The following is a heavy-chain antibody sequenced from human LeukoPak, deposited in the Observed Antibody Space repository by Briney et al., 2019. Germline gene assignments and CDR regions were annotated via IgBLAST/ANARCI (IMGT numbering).Heavy chain of an antibody. Sequence: GGSLRLSCAASGFTFSSYSMNWVRQAPGKGLEWVSSISSSSSYIYYADSVKGRFTISRDNAKNSLYLQMNSLRAEDTAVYYCARVSTDSSGYAAFDYWGQGTLVTISS. D-gene: IGHD3-22*01. CDR2: ISSSSSYI. CDR3: ARVSTDSSGYAAFDY. CDR1: GFTFSSYS. V-gene: IGHV3-21*01. J-gene: IGHJ4*02.